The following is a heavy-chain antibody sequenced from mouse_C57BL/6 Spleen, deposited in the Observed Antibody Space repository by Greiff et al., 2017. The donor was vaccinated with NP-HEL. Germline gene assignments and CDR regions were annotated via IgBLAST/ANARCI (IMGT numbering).Heavy chain of an antibody. CDR3: ARYGFAY. J-gene: IGHJ3*01. CDR1: GYTFTDYY. CDR2: INPNNGGT. V-gene: IGHV1-26*01. Sequence: EVQLQQSGPELVKPGASVKISCKASGYTFTDYYMIWVKQSHGKSLEWIGDINPNNGGTSYNQKFKGKATLTVDKSSSTAYMELRSLTSEDSAVYYCARYGFAYWGQGTLVTVSA.